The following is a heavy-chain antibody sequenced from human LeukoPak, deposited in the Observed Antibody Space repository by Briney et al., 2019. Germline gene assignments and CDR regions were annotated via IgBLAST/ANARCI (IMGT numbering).Heavy chain of an antibody. CDR2: IYYGGST. Sequence: PSETLSLTCTVSGGSISSYYWSWIRQPPGKGLEWIGYIYYGGSTNYNPSLKSRVTISVDTSKNQFSLKLSSVTAADTAVYYCARDRDRFDYWGQGTLVTVSS. CDR1: GGSISSYY. CDR3: ARDRDRFDY. D-gene: IGHD3-10*01. J-gene: IGHJ4*02. V-gene: IGHV4-59*01.